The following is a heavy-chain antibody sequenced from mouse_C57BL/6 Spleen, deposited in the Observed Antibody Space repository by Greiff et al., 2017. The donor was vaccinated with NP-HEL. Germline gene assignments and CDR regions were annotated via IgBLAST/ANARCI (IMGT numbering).Heavy chain of an antibody. J-gene: IGHJ4*01. CDR3: ARWGPHYAMDY. CDR1: GYAFSSYW. V-gene: IGHV1-80*01. CDR2: IYPGDGDT. Sequence: VQLQQSGAELVKPGASVKISCKASGYAFSSYWMNWVKQRPGKGLEWIGQIYPGDGDTNYNGKFKGKATLTADKSSSTAYMQLSSLTSEDSAVYFCARWGPHYAMDYWGQGTSVTVSS.